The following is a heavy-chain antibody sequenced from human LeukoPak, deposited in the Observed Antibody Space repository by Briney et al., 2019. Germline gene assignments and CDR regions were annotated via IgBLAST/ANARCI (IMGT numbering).Heavy chain of an antibody. CDR2: IYYSGST. J-gene: IGHJ6*02. V-gene: IGHV4-39*07. D-gene: IGHD4-17*01. CDR1: GGSISSSSYH. Sequence: KPSETLSLTCTVSGGSISSSSYHWGWIRQPPGKGLEWIGDIYYSGSTYYNPSLKSRVTISVDTSKNQFSLKLSSVTAADTAVYYCARDSTLYGDQTYYYYGMDVWGQGTTVTVSS. CDR3: ARDSTLYGDQTYYYYGMDV.